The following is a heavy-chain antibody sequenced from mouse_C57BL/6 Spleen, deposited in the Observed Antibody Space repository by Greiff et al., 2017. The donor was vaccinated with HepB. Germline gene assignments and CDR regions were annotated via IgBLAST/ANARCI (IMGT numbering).Heavy chain of an antibody. D-gene: IGHD2-3*01. CDR1: GYTFTSYW. Sequence: QVQLQQPGAELVKPGASVKLSCKASGYTFTSYWMQWVKQRPGQGLEWIGEIDPSDSYTNYNQKFKGKATLTVDTSSSTAYMQLSSLTSEDSAVYYCSRSDGHYGYFDVWGTGTTVTVSS. CDR2: IDPSDSYT. J-gene: IGHJ1*03. CDR3: SRSDGHYGYFDV. V-gene: IGHV1-50*01.